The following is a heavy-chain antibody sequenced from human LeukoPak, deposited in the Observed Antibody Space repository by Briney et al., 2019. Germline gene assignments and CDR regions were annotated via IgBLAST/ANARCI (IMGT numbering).Heavy chain of an antibody. V-gene: IGHV4-38-2*02. CDR3: ARGGQYQLPLDY. CDR2: IYSTGST. J-gene: IGHJ4*02. CDR1: GYSISSGYC. D-gene: IGHD2-2*01. Sequence: SETLSLTCTVSGYSISSGYCWAWIRQPPGKGLEWIGAIYSTGSTYYNPSLKSRVSVSVDTSNNQFSLKLSSVTAADTAVYYCARGGQYQLPLDYWGQGTLVTVSS.